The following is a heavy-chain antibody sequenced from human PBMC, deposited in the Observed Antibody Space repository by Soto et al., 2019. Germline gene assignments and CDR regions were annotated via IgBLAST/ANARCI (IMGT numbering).Heavy chain of an antibody. CDR1: GGSIVTGSYY. Sequence: SETLSLTCTVCGGSIVTGSYYWGWIRQPPGKGLEWLGHIYYSGNTYYPPSLKSRVTISVDTSKNQFSLRLSSVTAADTAVYYCARLPQEYNYYGMDVWGQGTTVTLSS. J-gene: IGHJ6*02. D-gene: IGHD1-1*01. CDR2: IYYSGNT. CDR3: ARLPQEYNYYGMDV. V-gene: IGHV4-39*01.